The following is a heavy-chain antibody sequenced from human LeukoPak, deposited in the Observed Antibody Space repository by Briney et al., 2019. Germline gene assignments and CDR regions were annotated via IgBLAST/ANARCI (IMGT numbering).Heavy chain of an antibody. CDR3: ARVFRSVEMATIGFDY. Sequence: GASVKVSCKASGYTFTGYYMHWVRQAPGQGLEWMGWINPNSGGTNYAQKFQGRVTMTRDTSISTAYMELSRLRFDDTAVYYCARVFRSVEMATIGFDYWGQGTLVTVSS. D-gene: IGHD5-24*01. CDR2: INPNSGGT. CDR1: GYTFTGYY. J-gene: IGHJ4*02. V-gene: IGHV1-2*02.